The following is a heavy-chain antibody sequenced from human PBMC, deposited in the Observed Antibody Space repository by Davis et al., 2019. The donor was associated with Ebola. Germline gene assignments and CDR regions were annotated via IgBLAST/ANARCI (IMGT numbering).Heavy chain of an antibody. CDR3: ARAVEDCSGGSCYSTSAFDA. J-gene: IGHJ3*01. D-gene: IGHD2-15*01. Sequence: SETLSLTCAVSGDSMSRSFWAWIRQPPGKGLEWIGYIFQDWMANYNPFLRSRVTVSMDTSKNQFSLELSSVTAADTAVYYCARAVEDCSGGSCYSTSAFDAWGQGTMVTVSS. V-gene: IGHV4-59*01. CDR2: IFQDWMA. CDR1: GDSMSRSF.